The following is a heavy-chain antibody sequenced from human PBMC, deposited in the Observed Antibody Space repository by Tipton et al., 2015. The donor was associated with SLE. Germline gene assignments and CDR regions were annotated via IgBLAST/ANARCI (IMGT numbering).Heavy chain of an antibody. CDR2: FYHSGNT. V-gene: IGHV4-38-2*02. CDR3: GRARVGMGYVFDV. J-gene: IGHJ3*01. Sequence: LRLSCIVSRYSISSGYYWGWMRQAPGKELEWIGSFYHSGNTYYNPSLTSRVTISADTSKNQFSLRLTSVTAADTAQYYCGRARVGMGYVFDVWGQGTMVTVSS. CDR1: RYSISSGYY. D-gene: IGHD5-24*01.